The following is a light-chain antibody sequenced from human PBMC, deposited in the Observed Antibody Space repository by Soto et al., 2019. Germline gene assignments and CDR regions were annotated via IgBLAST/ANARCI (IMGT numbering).Light chain of an antibody. V-gene: IGKV1-5*03. CDR2: KAS. Sequence: DIQMTQSPSTLSASVGDRVNITCRASQSISSWLAWYQQKPGKAPKLLIYKASSLESGVPSRFSGSGSGTEFTITISSLQPDDFATYYCQQYNSYWTFGQGTKVDIK. CDR3: QQYNSYWT. CDR1: QSISSW. J-gene: IGKJ1*01.